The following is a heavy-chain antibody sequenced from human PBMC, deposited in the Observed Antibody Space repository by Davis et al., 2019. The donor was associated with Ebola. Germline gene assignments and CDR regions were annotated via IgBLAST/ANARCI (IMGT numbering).Heavy chain of an antibody. D-gene: IGHD3-9*01. CDR3: AKVGGDPRYFDASLPLEAFDM. CDR2: LSGSGGIT. J-gene: IGHJ3*02. V-gene: IGHV3-23*01. Sequence: PGGSLRLSCTASGFTFSNYAMSWVRQAPGKGLEWVSTLSGSGGITYYADSVKGRFTISRDNSKNTLHLQMSSLRAEDTALYYCAKVGGDPRYFDASLPLEAFDMWGQGTKVTVSS. CDR1: GFTFSNYA.